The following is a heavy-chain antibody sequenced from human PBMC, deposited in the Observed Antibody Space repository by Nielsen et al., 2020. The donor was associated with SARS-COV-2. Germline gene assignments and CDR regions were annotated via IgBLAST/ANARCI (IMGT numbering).Heavy chain of an antibody. CDR3: VSQGVCSSTSCFGIMDY. J-gene: IGHJ4*02. CDR2: ISSSSTI. V-gene: IGHV3-48*04. CDR1: GFTFSSYS. D-gene: IGHD2-2*01. Sequence: GESLKISCAASGFTFSSYSMNWVRQAPGKGLEWVSYISSSSTIYYADSVKGRFTISRDNAKNSLYLQMNSLRAEDTAVYYCVSQGVCSSTSCFGIMDYWGQGTLVTVSS.